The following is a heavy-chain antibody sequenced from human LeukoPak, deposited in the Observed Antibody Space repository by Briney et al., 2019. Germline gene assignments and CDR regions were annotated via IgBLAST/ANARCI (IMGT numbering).Heavy chain of an antibody. Sequence: PGESLRLSCAASGFTFSSYAMHWVRQAPGKGLEWVAVISYDGSNKYYADSVKGRFTISRDNSKNTLYLQMNSLRAKDTAVYYCAREYRRSTYYDFWSGYYFPVNNAFDIWGQGTMVTVSS. CDR1: GFTFSSYA. J-gene: IGHJ3*02. CDR2: ISYDGSNK. CDR3: AREYRRSTYYDFWSGYYFPVNNAFDI. D-gene: IGHD3-3*01. V-gene: IGHV3-30*04.